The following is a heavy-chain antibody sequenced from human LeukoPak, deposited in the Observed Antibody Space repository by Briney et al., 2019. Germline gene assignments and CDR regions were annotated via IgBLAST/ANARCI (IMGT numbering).Heavy chain of an antibody. CDR1: GFTFSSYS. J-gene: IGHJ4*02. CDR2: ITSSSSNI. Sequence: PGGSLRLSCAASGFTFSSYSMNRVRQAPGKGLEWVSSITSSSSNIYYADSVKGRFTISRDNAKNSLYLQMNSLRAEDTAVYYCARGGGSSWYNFDYWGQGTLVTVSS. V-gene: IGHV3-21*01. D-gene: IGHD6-13*01. CDR3: ARGGGSSWYNFDY.